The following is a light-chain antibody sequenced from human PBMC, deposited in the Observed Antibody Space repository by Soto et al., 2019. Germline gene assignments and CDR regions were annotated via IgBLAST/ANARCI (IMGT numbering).Light chain of an antibody. CDR1: QSVPSNY. J-gene: IGKJ3*01. Sequence: EIVLTQSPGTLSLSPGERATLSCRASQSVPSNYLAWYQQRPGQAPRLLIYGASTRAAVVPDRFSGSGSGTEFNLTINRLEPEDFAVFYCHQYDRSAIFTFGPGTTVDIK. CDR2: GAS. CDR3: HQYDRSAIFT. V-gene: IGKV3-20*01.